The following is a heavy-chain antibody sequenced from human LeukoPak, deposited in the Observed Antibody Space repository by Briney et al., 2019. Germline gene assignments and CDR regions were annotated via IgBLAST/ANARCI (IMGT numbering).Heavy chain of an antibody. D-gene: IGHD3-16*01. V-gene: IGHV4-4*02. CDR2: IYHSGST. Sequence: SGTLSLTCAVSGGSISSSNWWSWVRQPPGEGLEWIGEIYHSGSTNYNPSLKSRVTISVVKSKNQFSLKLSSVTAADTAVYYCARGRYGVLGGDYSDYWGQGTLVTVSS. CDR3: ARGRYGVLGGDYSDY. J-gene: IGHJ4*02. CDR1: GGSISSSNW.